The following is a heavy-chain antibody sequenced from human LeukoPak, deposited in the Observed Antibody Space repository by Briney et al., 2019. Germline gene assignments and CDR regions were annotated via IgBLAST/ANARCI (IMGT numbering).Heavy chain of an antibody. CDR3: AKDLYGVIAPNDAFDI. J-gene: IGHJ3*02. Sequence: GGSLRLSCAASGFTFGSYAMSWVRQAPGKGLEWVSAISGSGGSTYYADSVKGRFTISRDNSKNTLYLQMNSLRAEDTAVYYCAKDLYGVIAPNDAFDIWGQGTTVTVSS. CDR1: GFTFGSYA. CDR2: ISGSGGST. D-gene: IGHD3-22*01. V-gene: IGHV3-23*01.